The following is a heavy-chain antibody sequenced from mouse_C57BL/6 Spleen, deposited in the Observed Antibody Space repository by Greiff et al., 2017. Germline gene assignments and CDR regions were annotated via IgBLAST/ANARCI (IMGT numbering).Heavy chain of an antibody. V-gene: IGHV1-53*01. J-gene: IGHJ4*01. CDR3: ARGGVLRLPSMDY. Sequence: QVQLQQPGTELVKPGASVKLSCKASGYTFTSYWMHWVKQRPGQGLEWIGNINPSNGGTNYNEKVKSKATLTVDKSTSTAYMQLSSLTSEDSAVYYCARGGVLRLPSMDYWGQGTSVTVSS. D-gene: IGHD3-2*02. CDR1: GYTFTSYW. CDR2: INPSNGGT.